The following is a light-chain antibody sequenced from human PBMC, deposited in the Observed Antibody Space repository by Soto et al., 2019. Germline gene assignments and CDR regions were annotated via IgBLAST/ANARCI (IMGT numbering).Light chain of an antibody. J-gene: IGKJ1*01. Sequence: EVVLTQSPVTLSLSPGERATLSCRASQSVTSYLAWYQQKPGQAPRLLIYGASSRATGIPDRFSGSGSGTEFTLTISSLQPDDFATYYCQQYNSYWTFGQGTKVDIK. V-gene: IGKV3D-15*01. CDR1: QSVTSY. CDR2: GAS. CDR3: QQYNSYWT.